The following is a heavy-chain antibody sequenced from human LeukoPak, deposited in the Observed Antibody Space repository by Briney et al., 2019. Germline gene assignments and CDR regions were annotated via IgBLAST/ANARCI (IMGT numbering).Heavy chain of an antibody. V-gene: IGHV3-7*01. CDR3: TRRLDD. CDR1: GVSLNSDW. Sequence: GGSLRISCAASGVSLNSDWMVWVRQDPGKGLEWVANIKHDESEKNYLDSVKGRFTISRDNAQNSLYLQMNGLRVEDTAVYYCTRRLDDWGQGTLVTVSS. J-gene: IGHJ4*02. CDR2: IKHDESEK. D-gene: IGHD3-16*01.